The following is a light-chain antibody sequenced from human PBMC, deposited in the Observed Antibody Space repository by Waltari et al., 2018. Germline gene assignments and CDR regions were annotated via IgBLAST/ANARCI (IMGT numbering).Light chain of an antibody. CDR2: DSS. CDR1: QSLDNF. V-gene: IGKV3-11*01. CDR3: QQRSGWPPT. Sequence: EIVLTQSPATLSLSPGERATLYCRASQSLDNFLAWYQQKPGQAPRLLIYDSSNRATDIPARFSGSGSETDFTLTISSLEPEDFAVYYCQQRSGWPPTFGGGTKVDI. J-gene: IGKJ4*01.